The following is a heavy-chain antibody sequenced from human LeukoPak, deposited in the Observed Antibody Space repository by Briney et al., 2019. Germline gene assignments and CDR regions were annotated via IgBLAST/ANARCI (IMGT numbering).Heavy chain of an antibody. Sequence: GGSLRLSCAASGFTFSSYAMSWVRQAPGKGLEWVSSISSGGVSTYYADSVKGRFTISRDNSKNTLYLQMNSLRAEDTAVYYCAKGHSSGYYAVYYFDYWSQGTLVTVSS. V-gene: IGHV3-23*01. CDR3: AKGHSSGYYAVYYFDY. CDR1: GFTFSSYA. CDR2: ISSGGVST. J-gene: IGHJ4*02. D-gene: IGHD3-22*01.